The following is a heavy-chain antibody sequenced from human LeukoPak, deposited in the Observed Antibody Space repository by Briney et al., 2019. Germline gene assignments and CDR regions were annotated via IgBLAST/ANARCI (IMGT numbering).Heavy chain of an antibody. CDR1: GGTFSSYA. V-gene: IGHV1-69*13. CDR3: ARGVTYYYDSSGYYHFDY. J-gene: IGHJ4*02. CDR2: IIPIFGTA. D-gene: IGHD3-22*01. Sequence: ASVKVSCKASGGTFSSYAISWVRQAPGQGLEWMGGIIPIFGTANYAQKFQGRVTITADESTSTAYMELSSLRSEDTAVYYCARGVTYYYDSSGYYHFDYWGQGTLVTVSS.